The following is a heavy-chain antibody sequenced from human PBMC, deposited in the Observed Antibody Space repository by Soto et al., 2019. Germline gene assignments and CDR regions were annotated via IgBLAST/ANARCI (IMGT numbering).Heavy chain of an antibody. CDR3: ARHLTYCSAGSCYSDFPYYGMDV. Sequence: LENPFPTLGVSGGSISSSSYYWGWVRPAPREGVGWIWSIFYSGSTYYNPSLKSRVTISVDTSKNQFSLKLSSVTAADTAVYYCARHLTYCSAGSCYSDFPYYGMDVWGQGTTVTVSS. V-gene: IGHV4-39*01. J-gene: IGHJ6*02. D-gene: IGHD2-15*01. CDR2: IFYSGST. CDR1: GGSISSSSYY.